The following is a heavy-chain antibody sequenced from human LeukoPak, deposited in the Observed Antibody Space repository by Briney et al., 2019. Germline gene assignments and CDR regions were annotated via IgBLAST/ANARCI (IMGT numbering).Heavy chain of an antibody. J-gene: IGHJ3*02. Sequence: GGSLRLSCAASGFTFSSYAMSWVRQAPGKGLEWVSAISGSGGSTYYADSVKGRFTTSRDNSKNTLYLRMNSLRAEDTAVYYCAKPHSDAFDIWGQGTMVTVSS. V-gene: IGHV3-23*01. CDR3: AKPHSDAFDI. CDR1: GFTFSSYA. D-gene: IGHD2-15*01. CDR2: ISGSGGST.